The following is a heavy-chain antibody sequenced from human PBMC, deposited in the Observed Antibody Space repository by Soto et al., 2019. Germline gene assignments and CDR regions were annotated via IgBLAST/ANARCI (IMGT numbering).Heavy chain of an antibody. D-gene: IGHD4-17*01. CDR3: AKDIIYGPQAFDI. CDR1: GFTFSSYA. Sequence: GESLKISCAASGFTFSSYAMSWVRQAPGKGLEWVSALSGSGGTTYYADSVKGRFTISRDNSKDTLYLQMNSLRAEDTAVYYCAKDIIYGPQAFDIWGQGTMVTVSS. J-gene: IGHJ3*02. CDR2: LSGSGGTT. V-gene: IGHV3-23*01.